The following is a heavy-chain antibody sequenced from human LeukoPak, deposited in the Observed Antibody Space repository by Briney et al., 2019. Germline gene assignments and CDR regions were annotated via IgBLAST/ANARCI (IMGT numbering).Heavy chain of an antibody. CDR3: ARDCSGGSCYSAGDWFDP. D-gene: IGHD2-15*01. V-gene: IGHV1-18*01. CDR2: ISGYNGNT. Sequence: ASVKVSCEASGYTFTNYGISWVRQAPGQGLEWMGWISGYNGNTKYAQKLQGRVTMTTDTSTSTAYMELRSLRSEDTAVYYCARDCSGGSCYSAGDWFDPWGQGTLVTVSS. CDR1: GYTFTNYG. J-gene: IGHJ5*02.